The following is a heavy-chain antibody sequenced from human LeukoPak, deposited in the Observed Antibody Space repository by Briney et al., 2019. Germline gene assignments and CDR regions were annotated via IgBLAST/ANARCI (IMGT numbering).Heavy chain of an antibody. J-gene: IGHJ4*02. CDR2: IIPIFGTA. CDR1: GYTFTGYY. Sequence: SVKVSCKASGYTFTGYYMHWVRQAPGQGLEWMGRIIPIFGTANYAQKFQGRVTITTDESTSTAYMELSSLRSEDTAVYFCVLYYYGSGSYNYWGQGTLVTVSS. V-gene: IGHV1-69*05. CDR3: VLYYYGSGSYNY. D-gene: IGHD3-10*01.